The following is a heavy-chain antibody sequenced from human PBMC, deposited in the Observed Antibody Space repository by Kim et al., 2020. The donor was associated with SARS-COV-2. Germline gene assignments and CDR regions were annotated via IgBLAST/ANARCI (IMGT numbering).Heavy chain of an antibody. J-gene: IGHJ5*02. D-gene: IGHD6-6*01. V-gene: IGHV4-31*02. CDR3: ARDLIAARRVGWFDP. Sequence: PSLKSRVTISVDTSKNQFSLKLSSVTAADTAVYYCARDLIAARRVGWFDPWGQGTLVTVSS.